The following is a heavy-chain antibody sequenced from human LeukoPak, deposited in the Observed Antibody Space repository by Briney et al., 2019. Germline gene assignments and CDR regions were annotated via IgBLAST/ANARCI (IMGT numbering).Heavy chain of an antibody. Sequence: SETLSLTCTVSGGSISTYHWTWIRRPPGKGLEWIGHIYYSGSTNYNPSLKSRVTISVDTSKNQFSLQLSSVTAADTAVYYCARNLYTWNYTDYWGQGTLVTVSS. CDR1: GGSISTYH. CDR2: IYYSGST. D-gene: IGHD1-7*01. J-gene: IGHJ4*02. CDR3: ARNLYTWNYTDY. V-gene: IGHV4-59*01.